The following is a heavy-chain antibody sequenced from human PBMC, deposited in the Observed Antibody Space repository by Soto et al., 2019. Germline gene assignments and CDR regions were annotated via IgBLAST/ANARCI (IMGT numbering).Heavy chain of an antibody. J-gene: IGHJ4*02. Sequence: QVQLQESGPGLVKPSETLSLSCTVSGLAVNSANYYWTWLRQPPGKGLEYIGYIYYTGSTNYNASLKSRVTISMDTSMNQFSLTLTSVTAADTAVYYCARTYYYDGGIDYWGQGTLVTVSS. V-gene: IGHV4-61*01. CDR1: GLAVNSANYY. CDR2: IYYTGST. CDR3: ARTYYYDGGIDY. D-gene: IGHD3-22*01.